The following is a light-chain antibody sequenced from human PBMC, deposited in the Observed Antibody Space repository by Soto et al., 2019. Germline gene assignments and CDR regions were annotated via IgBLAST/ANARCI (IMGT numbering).Light chain of an antibody. V-gene: IGKV3-20*01. CDR3: QQHGSSPFT. CDR1: QSVTSSY. Sequence: EVVLTQSPGTLSLSPGERATLSCRASQSVTSSYLAWYQQKPGQAPRLLIHGASTRATGIPDRFSASGSGTDFTLTISRLEPEDFAVYYCQQHGSSPFTFCPGTKVDIK. J-gene: IGKJ3*01. CDR2: GAS.